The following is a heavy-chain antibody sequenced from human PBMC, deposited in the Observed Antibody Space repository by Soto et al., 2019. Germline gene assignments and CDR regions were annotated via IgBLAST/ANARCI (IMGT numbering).Heavy chain of an antibody. CDR3: ARKNYYADVGFYDY. J-gene: IGHJ4*02. V-gene: IGHV3-21*01. CDR1: GVSCSRHS. D-gene: IGHD3-10*01. CDR2: ISPTSEYI. Sequence: PGGSMRLSCAASGVSCSRHSMNWVRKAKGKGLEWVSSISPTSEYIYHADSVKGRFTISRDNAKNSLYLQMDSLRADDTAVYYCARKNYYADVGFYDYWGQGALVTVSS.